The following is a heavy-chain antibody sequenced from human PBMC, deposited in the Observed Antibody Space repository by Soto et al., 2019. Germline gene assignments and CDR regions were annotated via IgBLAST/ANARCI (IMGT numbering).Heavy chain of an antibody. J-gene: IGHJ3*01. Sequence: QVQLVQSGAEVRKPWASVNISCRASGFTFSDHLINWVRQVPGQSLEWMGWINPDNGNTKHSQTFQGRVTISRHSSASIVYVEVSDLTSEDTAVFYCARDILSVGPRANDAFDVWGQGTMVTVSS. CDR2: INPDNGNT. D-gene: IGHD2-8*02. V-gene: IGHV1-3*01. CDR1: GFTFSDHL. CDR3: ARDILSVGPRANDAFDV.